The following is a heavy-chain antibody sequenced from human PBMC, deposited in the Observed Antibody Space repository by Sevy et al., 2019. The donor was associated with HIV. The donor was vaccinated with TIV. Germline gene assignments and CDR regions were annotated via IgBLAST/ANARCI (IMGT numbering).Heavy chain of an antibody. CDR1: GFTFSTYG. CDR3: AKDPDRSSSWYDY. D-gene: IGHD6-13*01. J-gene: IGHJ4*02. Sequence: GGSLRLSCAASGFTFSTYGMHWVRQAPGKGLEWVAFIRYDGSNKYHPDSVKGRFTISRDNSKNTLYLQMNSLRPEDTAVYYCAKDPDRSSSWYDYWGQGTLVTVSS. V-gene: IGHV3-30*02. CDR2: IRYDGSNK.